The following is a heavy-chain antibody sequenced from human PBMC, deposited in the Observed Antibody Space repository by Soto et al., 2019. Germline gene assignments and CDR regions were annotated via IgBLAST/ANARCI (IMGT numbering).Heavy chain of an antibody. CDR2: IYYSGST. CDR1: GGSISSGGYY. J-gene: IGHJ4*02. D-gene: IGHD2-2*01. V-gene: IGHV4-31*03. CDR3: ARGGYCSSTSCYL. Sequence: SETLSLTCTVSGGSISSGGYYWSWIRQHPGKGLEWIGYIYYSGSTYYNPSLKSRVTISVDTSKNQFSLKLSSVTAADTAVYYCARGGYCSSTSCYLWGQGTLVTVSS.